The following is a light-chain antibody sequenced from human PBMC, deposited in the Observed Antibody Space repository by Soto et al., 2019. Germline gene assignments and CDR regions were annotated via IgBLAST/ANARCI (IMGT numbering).Light chain of an antibody. CDR1: SSDDGGYNY. V-gene: IGLV2-14*01. Sequence: QCALTQPASVSGSPGQSITISCTGTSSDDGGYNYVSWYQQHPGKAPKLMIYEVSNRPSGVSNRFSGSKSGNTASLTISGLQAEDESDYYCSSYTSSSTPYVFGTGTKVTVL. CDR2: EVS. J-gene: IGLJ1*01. CDR3: SSYTSSSTPYV.